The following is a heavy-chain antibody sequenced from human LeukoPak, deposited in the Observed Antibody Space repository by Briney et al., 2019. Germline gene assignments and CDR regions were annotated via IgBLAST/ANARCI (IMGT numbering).Heavy chain of an antibody. V-gene: IGHV1-69*13. CDR1: GGTFNSRA. Sequence: SVKVSCKASGGTFNSRAISWVRQAPGQGLEWMRGIIPISGTATYAQKFQGRVTITADESTRTAFMELSSLRSEDTAVYYCASTILTGYYFHWFDPWGQGTLVTVSA. J-gene: IGHJ5*02. D-gene: IGHD3-9*01. CDR3: ASTILTGYYFHWFDP. CDR2: IIPISGTA.